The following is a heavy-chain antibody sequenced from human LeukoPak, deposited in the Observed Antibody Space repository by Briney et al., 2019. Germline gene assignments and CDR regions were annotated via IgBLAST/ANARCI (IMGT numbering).Heavy chain of an antibody. CDR1: GSTFSNYA. D-gene: IGHD6-6*01. Sequence: GGSLRLSCAASGSTFSNYAMNWVRQAPGKGLEWVSAISGSGGSTYCAGSVKGRFTISRDSSKNTLSLQMNSLRAEDTAIYYCAKGSIADLRLNFDYWGQGTLVTVSS. V-gene: IGHV3-23*01. CDR3: AKGSIADLRLNFDY. CDR2: ISGSGGST. J-gene: IGHJ4*02.